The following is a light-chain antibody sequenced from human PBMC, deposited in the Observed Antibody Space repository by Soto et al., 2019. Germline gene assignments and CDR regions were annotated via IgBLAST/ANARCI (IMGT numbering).Light chain of an antibody. CDR2: WTS. CDR1: QSVLYSSNNQNY. V-gene: IGKV4-1*01. Sequence: DIVMTQSPDSLAVSLGERATINCKSSQSVLYSSNNQNYLVWYQQKPGQPPKLLIYWTSTRESGVPDRFSGSGSGTEFTLAISSLQAEDVAVYYCQQYYSTPPTFGQGTKVEIK. CDR3: QQYYSTPPT. J-gene: IGKJ1*01.